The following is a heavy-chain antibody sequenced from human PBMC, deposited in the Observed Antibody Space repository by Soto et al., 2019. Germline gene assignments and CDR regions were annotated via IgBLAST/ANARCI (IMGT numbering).Heavy chain of an antibody. V-gene: IGHV3-48*01. D-gene: IGHD3-10*01. CDR1: GFTFSSYS. CDR3: ARDRGDWYFDL. Sequence: EVQLVESGGGLVQPGGSLRLSCAASGFTFSSYSMNWVRQAPGKGLEWVSYISSSSSTIYYADSVKGRFTISRDNAKNSLYLQMNSLRAEDTAVYYCARDRGDWYFDLWGRGTLVTVSS. J-gene: IGHJ2*01. CDR2: ISSSSSTI.